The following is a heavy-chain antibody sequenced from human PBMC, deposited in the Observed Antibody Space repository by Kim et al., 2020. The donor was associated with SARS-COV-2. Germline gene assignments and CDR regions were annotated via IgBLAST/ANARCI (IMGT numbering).Heavy chain of an antibody. Sequence: GGSLRLSCAASGFTFNNYAMSWFRQAPGKGREWVAVIYNGGITTCHADSVKGRFSISRDDFKNTLYLQMNSLRVEDTAVYYCVKDFPFDSPDAGTWGQGTLVTVSS. V-gene: IGHV3-23*03. CDR3: VKDFPFDSPDAGT. CDR2: IYNGGITT. J-gene: IGHJ5*02. CDR1: GFTFNNYA. D-gene: IGHD3-10*01.